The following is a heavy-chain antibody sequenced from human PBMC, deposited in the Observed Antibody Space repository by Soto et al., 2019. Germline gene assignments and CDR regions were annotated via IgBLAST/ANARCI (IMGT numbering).Heavy chain of an antibody. Sequence: SETLSLTCAVSGDSISSTFWWTWVRQPPGKGLEWIGEVYHSGSTNYNPSLKSRVTISVDKSKNQFSLKLNSVTAADTAVYYCARHPSKYTYGSNFDYWGQGTQVTVSS. V-gene: IGHV4-4*02. CDR3: ARHPSKYTYGSNFDY. D-gene: IGHD5-18*01. J-gene: IGHJ4*02. CDR2: VYHSGST. CDR1: GDSISSTFW.